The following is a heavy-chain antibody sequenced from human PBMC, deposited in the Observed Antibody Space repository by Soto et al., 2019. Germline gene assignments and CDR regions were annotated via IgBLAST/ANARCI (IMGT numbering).Heavy chain of an antibody. D-gene: IGHD2-15*01. J-gene: IGHJ4*02. CDR2: IKQDGSEK. V-gene: IGHV3-7*01. CDR3: ARPYCSGGSCHPIYYFDY. Sequence: GGSLRLSCAASGFTFSSYWMSWVRQAPGKGLEWVANIKQDGSEKYYVDSVKGRFTISRDNAKNSLYLQMNSLRAEDTAVYYCARPYCSGGSCHPIYYFDYWGQGTLVTVSS. CDR1: GFTFSSYW.